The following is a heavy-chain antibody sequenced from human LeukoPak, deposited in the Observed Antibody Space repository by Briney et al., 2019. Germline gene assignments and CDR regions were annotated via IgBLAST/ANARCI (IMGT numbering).Heavy chain of an antibody. CDR2: ISGSGGST. D-gene: IGHD1-26*01. J-gene: IGHJ4*02. V-gene: IGHV3-23*01. CDR3: AKAAPFSGSYQGGFDY. Sequence: GGSLRLSCAASGFTFSTYDMSWVRQAPGKGLEWVSAISGSGGSTYYADSVKGRFTISRDNSKNTLYLQMNSLRAEDTAVYYCAKAAPFSGSYQGGFDYWGQGTLVTVSS. CDR1: GFTFSTYD.